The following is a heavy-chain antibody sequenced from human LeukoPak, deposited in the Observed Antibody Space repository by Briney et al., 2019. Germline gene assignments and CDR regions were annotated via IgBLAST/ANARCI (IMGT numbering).Heavy chain of an antibody. J-gene: IGHJ4*02. CDR1: GFTFSSYS. V-gene: IGHV3-21*01. D-gene: IGHD1-26*01. Sequence: PGGSLRLSCAASGFTFSSYSMNWVRQAPGKGLEWVSSISSSSRSYIYYADSVKGRFTISRDNAKNSLYLQMNSLRAEDTAVYYCARDRYSWGQGTLVTVSS. CDR2: ISSSSRSYI. CDR3: ARDRYS.